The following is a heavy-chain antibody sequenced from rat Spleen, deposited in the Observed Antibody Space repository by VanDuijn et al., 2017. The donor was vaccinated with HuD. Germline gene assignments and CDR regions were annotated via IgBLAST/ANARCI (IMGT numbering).Heavy chain of an antibody. CDR2: ISHDGSST. D-gene: IGHD1-1*01. CDR1: GFIVSTYD. J-gene: IGHJ3*01. Sequence: EVQLVESGGGLVQPGRSMKLSCAASGFIVSTYDVAWVRQAPTKGLEWVATISHDGSSTYYRDPEKGRFTISRDNAKSTLYLQMDSLRSEDTATYYCTRLYYSNWFAYWGQGTLVTVSS. CDR3: TRLYYSNWFAY. V-gene: IGHV5-29*01.